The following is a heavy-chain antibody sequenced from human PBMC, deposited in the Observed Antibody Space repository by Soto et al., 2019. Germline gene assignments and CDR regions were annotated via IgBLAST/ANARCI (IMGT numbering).Heavy chain of an antibody. J-gene: IGHJ6*02. CDR2: ISAYNGNT. CDR3: ARTYSSSWYHPIDYYYGMDV. D-gene: IGHD6-13*01. Sequence: ASVKVSCKASGYTFTSYGISWVRQAPGQGLEWMGWISAYNGNTNYAQKLQGRVTMTTDTSTSTAYMELRSLRSDDTAVYYCARTYSSSWYHPIDYYYGMDVWGQGTTVTVSS. V-gene: IGHV1-18*01. CDR1: GYTFTSYG.